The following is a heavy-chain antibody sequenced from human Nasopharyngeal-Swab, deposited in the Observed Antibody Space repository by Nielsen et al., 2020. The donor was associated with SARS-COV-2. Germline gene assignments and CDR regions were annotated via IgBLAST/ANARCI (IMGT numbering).Heavy chain of an antibody. Sequence: GESLKISCAASGFTFSSYGMHWVRQAPGKGLEWVAVIWYDGSNKYYADSVKGRFTISRDNSKNTLYLQMNSLRAEDTAVYYCARDSLGPDYYDSSGYSDYWGQGTLVTVSS. D-gene: IGHD3-22*01. V-gene: IGHV3-33*01. J-gene: IGHJ4*02. CDR1: GFTFSSYG. CDR2: IWYDGSNK. CDR3: ARDSLGPDYYDSSGYSDY.